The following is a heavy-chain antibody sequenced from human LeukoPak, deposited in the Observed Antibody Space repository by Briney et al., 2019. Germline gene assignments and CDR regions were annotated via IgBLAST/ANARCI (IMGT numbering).Heavy chain of an antibody. Sequence: PSETLSLTCAVHGGSFSGYYWSWIRQPPGKGLEWIGEINHSGSTNYNPSLKSRVTISVDTSKNQFSLKLSSVTAADTAVYYCARDRPYCGGDCYPIYWYFDLWGRGTLVTVSS. V-gene: IGHV4-34*01. D-gene: IGHD2-21*01. J-gene: IGHJ2*01. CDR1: GGSFSGYY. CDR2: INHSGST. CDR3: ARDRPYCGGDCYPIYWYFDL.